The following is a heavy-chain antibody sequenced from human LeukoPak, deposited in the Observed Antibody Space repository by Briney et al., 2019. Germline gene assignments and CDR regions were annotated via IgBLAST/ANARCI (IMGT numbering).Heavy chain of an antibody. D-gene: IGHD1-26*01. V-gene: IGHV3-23*01. CDR2: ITGSGFST. CDR1: GFTFSTYA. J-gene: IGHJ4*02. Sequence: PGGSLRLSCAASGFTFSTYAMSWVRRAPGKGPEWVSAITGSGFSTYYADSVKGRFTISRDNSKNTVFLQMNSLRAEDTAVYYCAKMRGGNYYEWQFDYWGQGTLVTVSS. CDR3: AKMRGGNYYEWQFDY.